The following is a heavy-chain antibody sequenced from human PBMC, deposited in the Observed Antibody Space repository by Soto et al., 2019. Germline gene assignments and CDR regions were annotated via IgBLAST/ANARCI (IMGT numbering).Heavy chain of an antibody. Sequence: GGSLRLSCAASGFTFSSYWMHWVRQDAGKGLLWVSSIKTDGTVTQYADSVKGRFTISRDNSKNTLYLQMNSLRAEDTAVYYCAKARAQYYDFWSGYPVDYWGQG. V-gene: IGHV3-74*03. D-gene: IGHD3-3*01. CDR2: IKTDGTVT. CDR3: AKARAQYYDFWSGYPVDY. CDR1: GFTFSSYW. J-gene: IGHJ4*02.